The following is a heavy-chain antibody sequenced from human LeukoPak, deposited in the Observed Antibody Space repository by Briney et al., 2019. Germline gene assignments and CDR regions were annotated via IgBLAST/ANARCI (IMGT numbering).Heavy chain of an antibody. CDR1: GFTFSRYE. J-gene: IGHJ4*02. Sequence: GGSLRLSCAASGFTFSRYEMNWVRQALEKGLEWVSYISTNGRTIYYADSVKGRFTISRDNAKNSLYLQMNTLRAEDTAVYYCAEFDSSGYYYDYWGQGTLVTVSS. D-gene: IGHD3-22*01. CDR3: AEFDSSGYYYDY. CDR2: ISTNGRTI. V-gene: IGHV3-48*03.